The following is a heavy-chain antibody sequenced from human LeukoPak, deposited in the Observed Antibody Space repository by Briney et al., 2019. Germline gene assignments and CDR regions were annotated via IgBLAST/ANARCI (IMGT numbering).Heavy chain of an antibody. Sequence: PGGSLRLSCAASGFTFSSYSMNWVRQAPGKGLEWVSYISSSGSTIYYADSVKGRFTISRDNAKNSLYLQMNSLRAEDTAVYYCARFIAAAGTIDYWGQGTLVTVSS. V-gene: IGHV3-48*04. D-gene: IGHD6-13*01. CDR1: GFTFSSYS. CDR3: ARFIAAAGTIDY. CDR2: ISSSGSTI. J-gene: IGHJ4*02.